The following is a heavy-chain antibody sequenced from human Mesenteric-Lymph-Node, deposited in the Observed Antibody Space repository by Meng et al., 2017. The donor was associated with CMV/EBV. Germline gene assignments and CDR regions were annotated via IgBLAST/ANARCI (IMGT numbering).Heavy chain of an antibody. CDR3: ARAKLGLYHFDN. J-gene: IGHJ4*02. V-gene: IGHV4-31*02. CDR1: GCSMSSRGYY. Sequence: LSGCSMSSRGYYWNWIRQHPGKGLEWIAYIFYGGSAYYKPSLKSRVTIALDTSKNQVSLKLDSVTAADTAVYYCARAKLGLYHFDNWGQGTLVTVSS. CDR2: IFYGGSA. D-gene: IGHD7-27*01.